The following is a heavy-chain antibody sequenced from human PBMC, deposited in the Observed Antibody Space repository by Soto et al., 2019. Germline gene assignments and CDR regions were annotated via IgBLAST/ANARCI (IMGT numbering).Heavy chain of an antibody. CDR1: GYTFTGYY. CDR2: INPNSGGT. V-gene: IGHV1-2*04. D-gene: IGHD2-8*01. Sequence: VQLVQSGAEVTKPGASVKVSCKASGYTFTGYYMHWVRQAPGQGLDLMGWINPNSGGTNYAQKFQGLCTMTRETSISPAYMELISLRSDDTSVYYCARAPGYCTNGVCYLLDYWGQGTLVTVSS. J-gene: IGHJ4*02. CDR3: ARAPGYCTNGVCYLLDY.